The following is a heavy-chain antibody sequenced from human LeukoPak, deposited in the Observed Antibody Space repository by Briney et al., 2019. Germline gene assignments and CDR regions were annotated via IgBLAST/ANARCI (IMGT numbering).Heavy chain of an antibody. CDR1: GGTFSSYA. D-gene: IGHD3-10*01. V-gene: IGHV1-69*13. J-gene: IGHJ4*02. CDR3: ARGDYYGSGSYSDFAWNFDY. Sequence: ASVKVSCKASGGTFSSYAISWVRQAPGQGLEWMGGIIPIFGTANYAQKFQGRVTITADESTSTAYMELSSLRSEDTAVYYCARGDYYGSGSYSDFAWNFDYWGQGTLVTVSS. CDR2: IIPIFGTA.